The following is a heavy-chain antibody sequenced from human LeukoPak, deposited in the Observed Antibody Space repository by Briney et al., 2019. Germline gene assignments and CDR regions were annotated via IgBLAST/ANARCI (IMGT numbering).Heavy chain of an antibody. D-gene: IGHD6-19*01. CDR3: ARTAVAGYRYFDL. V-gene: IGHV3-7*01. Sequence: GGSLRLSCAASGFTFSSYWMSWFRQAPGKGLEWVANIKQDGSEKYYVDSVKGRFTISRDNAKKSLYLQMNSLRAEDTAVYYCARTAVAGYRYFDLWGRGTLVTVSS. J-gene: IGHJ2*01. CDR2: IKQDGSEK. CDR1: GFTFSSYW.